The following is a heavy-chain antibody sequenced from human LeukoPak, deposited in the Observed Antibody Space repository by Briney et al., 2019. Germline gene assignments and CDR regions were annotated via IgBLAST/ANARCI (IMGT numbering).Heavy chain of an antibody. CDR1: GFTFSTFA. J-gene: IGHJ1*01. Sequence: PGGSLRLSCAASGFTFSTFAMSWVRQAPGKGLEWVSAISGGGTPTFYADSVKGRFITSRDNPKNTLYLQMNSLRVEDTAVYYCARDLDDYNDFPPLFQYWGQGTQVIVSS. CDR3: ARDLDDYNDFPPLFQY. D-gene: IGHD5-24*01. V-gene: IGHV3-23*01. CDR2: ISGGGTPT.